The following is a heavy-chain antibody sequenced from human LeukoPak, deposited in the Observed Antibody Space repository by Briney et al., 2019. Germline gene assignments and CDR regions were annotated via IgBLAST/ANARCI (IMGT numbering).Heavy chain of an antibody. CDR2: INHSGST. CDR3: AGEAGYSSGWYVY. D-gene: IGHD6-19*01. CDR1: GFTFSSHA. Sequence: PGGSLRLSCAASGFTFSSHAMSWVRQPPGKGLEWIGEINHSGSTNYNPSLKSRVTISVDTSKNQFSLKLSSVTAADTAVYYCAGEAGYSSGWYVYWGQGTLVTVSS. V-gene: IGHV4-34*08. J-gene: IGHJ4*02.